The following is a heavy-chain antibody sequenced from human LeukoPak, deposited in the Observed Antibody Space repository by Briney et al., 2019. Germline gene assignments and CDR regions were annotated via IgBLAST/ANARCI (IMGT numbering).Heavy chain of an antibody. V-gene: IGHV3-23*01. CDR3: ARETAAGFDY. D-gene: IGHD6-13*01. CDR2: VSGSGGST. J-gene: IGHJ4*02. CDR1: GSTFSSHS. Sequence: GGSLRLSCAASGSTFSSHSMTWVRQAPGKGLEWVSVVSGSGGSTYYADSVKGRFAISRDNSKNTLYLQMNSLRAEDTAVYYCARETAAGFDYWGQGTLVTVSS.